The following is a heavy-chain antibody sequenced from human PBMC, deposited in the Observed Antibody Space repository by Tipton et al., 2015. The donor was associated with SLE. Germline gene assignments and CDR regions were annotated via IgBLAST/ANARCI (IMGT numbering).Heavy chain of an antibody. D-gene: IGHD3-10*01. CDR2: IDQDGVEK. J-gene: IGHJ4*02. CDR3: ATTPTAPGTESFDL. Sequence: SLRLSCAASGFTFSIYWMTWVPPAPGKGREWVATIDQDGVEKYYVDSVQGRFTIPRDNSRKSLYLQMNSLRVDDTAVYYCATTPTAPGTESFDLLGQGTLVTVSS. CDR1: GFTFSIYW. V-gene: IGHV3-7*01.